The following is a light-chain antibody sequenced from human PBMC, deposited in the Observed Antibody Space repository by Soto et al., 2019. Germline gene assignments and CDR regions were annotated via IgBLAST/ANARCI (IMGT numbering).Light chain of an antibody. CDR2: DAS. V-gene: IGKV1-5*01. Sequence: DIQMTQSPSTLSASVGERVTITCRASQSISSWLAWYQQKPGKAPKLLIYDASSVESVLPSRFSGRGSGTEFTLTISSLQTDDVATYYCQQYDSYSWTFGQGTKVDI. J-gene: IGKJ1*01. CDR3: QQYDSYSWT. CDR1: QSISSW.